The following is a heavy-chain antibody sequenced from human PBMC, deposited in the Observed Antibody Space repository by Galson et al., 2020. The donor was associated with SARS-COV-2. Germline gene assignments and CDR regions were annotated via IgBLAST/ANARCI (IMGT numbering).Heavy chain of an antibody. V-gene: IGHV4-31*03. CDR3: ARDLGNYSNSPYGMDV. J-gene: IGHJ6*02. Sequence: SETLSLTCTFSGGSISSGGYYWSWIRQHPGKGLEWIGYIYYSGSTYYNPSLKSRVTISVDTSKNQFSLKLSSVTAADTAVYYCARDLGNYSNSPYGMDVWGQGTTVTVSS. CDR2: IYYSGST. CDR1: GGSISSGGYY. D-gene: IGHD4-4*01.